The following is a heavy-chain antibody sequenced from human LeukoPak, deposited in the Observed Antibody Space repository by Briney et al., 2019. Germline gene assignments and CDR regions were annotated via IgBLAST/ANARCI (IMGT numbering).Heavy chain of an antibody. D-gene: IGHD3-22*01. CDR2: INHSGST. Sequence: SETLSLTCAVYGGSFSGYYWSWIRQPPGKGLEWIGEINHSGSTNYNPSLKSRVTISVDTSKNQFSLKLSSVTAADTAVYYCARVNYYDSRFDPWGQGTLVTVSS. V-gene: IGHV4-34*01. CDR1: GGSFSGYY. CDR3: ARVNYYDSRFDP. J-gene: IGHJ5*02.